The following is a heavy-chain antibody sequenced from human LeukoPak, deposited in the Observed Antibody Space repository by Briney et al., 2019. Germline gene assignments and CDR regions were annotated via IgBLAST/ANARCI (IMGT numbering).Heavy chain of an antibody. CDR2: MYNSGST. V-gene: IGHV4-59*01. CDR3: ARGIESYGDYGY. CDR1: GGSISGSY. D-gene: IGHD4-17*01. J-gene: IGHJ4*02. Sequence: PSETLSLTCTVSGGSISGSYWSWIRQPPGKGLEWIAYMYNSGSTNYNPSLKSRVTISIDTSKNQFSLKLSSLTASDTAIYYCARGIESYGDYGYWGQGILVTVSS.